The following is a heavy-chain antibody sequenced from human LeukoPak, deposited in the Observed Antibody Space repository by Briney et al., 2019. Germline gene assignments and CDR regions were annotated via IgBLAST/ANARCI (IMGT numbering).Heavy chain of an antibody. CDR2: IKQDGSEK. CDR1: GFTFSSYW. J-gene: IGHJ4*02. Sequence: GGSLRLTCAASGFTFSSYWMSWVRQAPGKGLEWMATIKQDGSEKYYVDSVKGRFTISRDNAKNSLYLQMNSLRAEDTAVYYCAKMVGSSWALFDYWGQGALVTVSS. D-gene: IGHD6-13*01. CDR3: AKMVGSSWALFDY. V-gene: IGHV3-7*01.